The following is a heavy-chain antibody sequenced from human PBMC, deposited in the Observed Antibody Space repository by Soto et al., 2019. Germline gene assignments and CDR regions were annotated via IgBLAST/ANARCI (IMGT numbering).Heavy chain of an antibody. V-gene: IGHV4-59*01. D-gene: IGHD2-21*02. CDR3: ARDLWGYCGTDCYPLDV. CDR2: MYNTGST. CDR1: GGSISAYY. J-gene: IGHJ6*02. Sequence: SETLSLTCTVSGGSISAYYWSWIRQPPGKGLEWIGYMYNTGSTVYNPSFKSRVTISVDASKNQFSLKLNSVTAADTAVYYCARDLWGYCGTDCYPLDVWGQGTTVTVSS.